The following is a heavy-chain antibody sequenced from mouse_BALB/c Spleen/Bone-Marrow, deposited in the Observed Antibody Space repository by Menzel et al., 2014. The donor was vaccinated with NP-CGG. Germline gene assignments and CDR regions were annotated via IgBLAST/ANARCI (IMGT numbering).Heavy chain of an antibody. CDR2: ISYSGST. CDR3: ARGGGSSYNDAMDY. D-gene: IGHD1-1*01. CDR1: GDSITSGY. J-gene: IGHJ4*01. Sequence: VQLQQSGPSLVKPSQTLSLTCSVTGDSITSGYWNWIRKFPGNKLEYMGYISYSGSTYYNPSLKSRISITRDTSKNQYYLQLNSVTTEDTTTYYCARGGGSSYNDAMDYWGQGTSVTVSS. V-gene: IGHV3-8*02.